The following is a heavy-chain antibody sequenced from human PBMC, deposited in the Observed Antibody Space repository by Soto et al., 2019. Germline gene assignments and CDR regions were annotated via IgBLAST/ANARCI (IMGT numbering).Heavy chain of an antibody. CDR1: GFTFGDYA. CDR2: IRSKAYGGTT. V-gene: IGHV3-49*03. Sequence: GWSLRLSCTASGFTFGDYAMSWFRQAPGKGLEWVGFIRSKAYGGTTEYAASVKGRFTISRDDSKSIAYLQMNSLKTEDTAVYYCNSDRVGYGDWLDGFDIWGQGTTVTVSS. J-gene: IGHJ3*02. CDR3: NSDRVGYGDWLDGFDI. D-gene: IGHD4-17*01.